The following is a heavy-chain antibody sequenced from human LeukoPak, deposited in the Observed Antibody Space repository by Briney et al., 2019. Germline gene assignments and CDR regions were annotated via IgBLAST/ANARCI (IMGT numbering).Heavy chain of an antibody. CDR2: LFNRGNT. V-gene: IGHV4-59*08. J-gene: IGHJ4*02. Sequence: SETLSLTCIVSGAPINPYYWSWIRQPPGKGLEWIGHLFNRGNTNYNPSLKGRVTISADMSKNHFPLRLTSVTAADTAVYYCARRPHNWGFDYWGQGALVTVSS. CDR3: ARRPHNWGFDY. CDR1: GAPINPYY. D-gene: IGHD7-27*01.